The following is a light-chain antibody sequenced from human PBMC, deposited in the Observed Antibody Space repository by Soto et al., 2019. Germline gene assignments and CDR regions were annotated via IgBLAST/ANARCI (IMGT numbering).Light chain of an antibody. CDR3: QQYYGFSRT. CDR1: QGIVRW. V-gene: IGKV1-5*01. Sequence: DVQMTQSPSTVSAPVGDRVTITCRASQGIVRWLAWYQQKPGKAPKLLIYDASSLESGVPSRFSGSGAGTEFTLTISSLQPDDFATYYCQQYYGFSRTFGQGATVDI. J-gene: IGKJ1*01. CDR2: DAS.